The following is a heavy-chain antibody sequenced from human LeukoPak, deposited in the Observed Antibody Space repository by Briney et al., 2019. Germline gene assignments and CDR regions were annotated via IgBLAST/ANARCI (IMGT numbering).Heavy chain of an antibody. J-gene: IGHJ3*02. CDR2: ISSSSSYI. CDR3: ARDYARYSGSHTPRLAYDAFDI. V-gene: IGHV3-21*01. D-gene: IGHD1-26*01. CDR1: GFTFSSYS. Sequence: PGGSLRLSCAASGFTFSSYSMNWVRQAPGKGLEWVSSISSSSSYIYYADSVKGRFTISRDNAKNSLYLQMNSLRAEDTAVYYCARDYARYSGSHTPRLAYDAFDIWGQGTMVTVSS.